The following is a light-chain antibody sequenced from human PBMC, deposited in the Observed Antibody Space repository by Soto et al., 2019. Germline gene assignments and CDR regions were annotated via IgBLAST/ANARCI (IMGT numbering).Light chain of an antibody. CDR1: RNVSIY. Sequence: EIPLTQSPASLAACVGDRLTLTCRASRNVSIYLNWYQHKPGKGPTLLIHATSNLQIGVPSRFSSSGSGTEFTLTTSSLEPEDFGSYYCQQSYKMPSFGQGTRLVIK. CDR3: QQSYKMPS. V-gene: IGKV1-39*01. CDR2: ATS. J-gene: IGKJ5*01.